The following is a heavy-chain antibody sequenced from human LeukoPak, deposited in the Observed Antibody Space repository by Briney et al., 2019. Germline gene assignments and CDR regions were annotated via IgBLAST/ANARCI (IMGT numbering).Heavy chain of an antibody. CDR3: ARAGSGYDAGYYYYMDV. CDR1: GYTFTGYY. J-gene: IGHJ6*03. CDR2: INPNSGGT. Sequence: EASVKVSCKASGYTFTGYYTHWVRQAPGQGLEWMGWINPNSGGTNYAQKFQGRVTMTRDTSISTAYMELSRLRSDDTAVYYCARAGSGYDAGYYYYMDVWGKGTTVTISS. D-gene: IGHD5-12*01. V-gene: IGHV1-2*02.